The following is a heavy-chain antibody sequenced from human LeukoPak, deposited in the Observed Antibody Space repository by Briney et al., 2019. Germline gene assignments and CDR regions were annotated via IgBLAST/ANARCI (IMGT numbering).Heavy chain of an antibody. D-gene: IGHD3-22*01. CDR1: GFTLSSYS. CDR3: ARDPVPRRYYYDSSGYYPH. CDR2: ISSSSSYI. V-gene: IGHV3-21*01. Sequence: GGSLRLSCAASGFTLSSYSMNWVRQAPGKGLEWVSSISSSSSYIYYADSVKGRFTISRDNAKNSLYLQMNSLRAEDTAVYYCARDPVPRRYYYDSSGYYPHWGQGTLVTVSS. J-gene: IGHJ4*02.